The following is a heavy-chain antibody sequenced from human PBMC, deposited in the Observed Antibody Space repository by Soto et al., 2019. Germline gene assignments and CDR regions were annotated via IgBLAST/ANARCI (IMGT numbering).Heavy chain of an antibody. CDR1: GFTFSSYG. J-gene: IGHJ3*02. V-gene: IGHV3-30*18. CDR2: ISYDGSNK. CDR3: AKQKGFLEWFDAFDI. D-gene: IGHD3-3*01. Sequence: PGGSLRLSCAASGFTFSSYGMHWVRQAPGKGLEWVAVISYDGSNKYYADSVKGRFTISRGNSKNTLYLQMNSLRAEDTAVYYCAKQKGFLEWFDAFDIWGQGTMVTVSS.